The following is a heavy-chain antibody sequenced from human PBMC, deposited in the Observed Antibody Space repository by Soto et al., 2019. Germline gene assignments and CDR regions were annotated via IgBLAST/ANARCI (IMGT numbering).Heavy chain of an antibody. D-gene: IGHD2-2*02. Sequence: PVESLKISCKGSGYIFTSYWIGWCLQMPVKVLEWMGIIYLGDSNTRYSPTFQGQVTISADRSISTAYLQWSSLKASDTAMYYCARQEYCSSTSCYKVDSWGQGTLVTVS. V-gene: IGHV5-51*01. CDR2: IYLGDSNT. CDR1: GYIFTSYW. J-gene: IGHJ4*02. CDR3: ARQEYCSSTSCYKVDS.